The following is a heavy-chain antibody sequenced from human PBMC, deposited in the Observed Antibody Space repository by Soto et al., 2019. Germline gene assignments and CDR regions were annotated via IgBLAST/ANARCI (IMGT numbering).Heavy chain of an antibody. J-gene: IGHJ4*02. Sequence: QVQLVQSGAEVKKPESSVKVSCKAPGGTFSTYAISWVRQAPGQGLEWMGGIIPMFGTANYAQRFQDRVTVTGDESTNTVYMELSSLRAEDTAVYFCASGLRLWLRRINNGYSGWGQGTLVTVSS. CDR3: ASGLRLWLRRINNGYSG. CDR1: GGTFSTYA. V-gene: IGHV1-69*12. D-gene: IGHD5-12*01. CDR2: IIPMFGTA.